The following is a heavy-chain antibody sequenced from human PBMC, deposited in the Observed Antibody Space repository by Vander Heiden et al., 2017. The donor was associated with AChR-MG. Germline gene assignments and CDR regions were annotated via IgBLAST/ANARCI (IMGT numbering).Heavy chain of an antibody. CDR3: ARGGGIAGYGMDV. Sequence: QVQLVQSGAEVKKPGSSVKVSCKASGGTFSSYAISWVRQAPGQGLEWMGGIIPIFGTANYAQKVQGRVTITADKSTSTAYMELRRVRSEDTAVYYFARGGGIAGYGMDVWGQGTTVTVSS. CDR2: IIPIFGTA. CDR1: GGTFSSYA. D-gene: IGHD6-13*01. V-gene: IGHV1-69*06. J-gene: IGHJ6*02.